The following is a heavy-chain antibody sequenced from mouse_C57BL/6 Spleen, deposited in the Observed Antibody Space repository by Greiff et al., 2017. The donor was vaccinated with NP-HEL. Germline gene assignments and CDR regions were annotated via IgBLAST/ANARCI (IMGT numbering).Heavy chain of an antibody. CDR2: IYPGDGDT. Sequence: QVQLQQSGAELVKPGASVKISCKASGYAFSSYWMNWVKQRPGKGLEWIGQIYPGDGDTNYNGKFKGKATLTADKSSSTAYMQLSSLTSEDSAVYFGARGGYYGSSYPSYWGQGTTLTVSS. CDR1: GYAFSSYW. D-gene: IGHD1-1*01. CDR3: ARGGYYGSSYPSY. V-gene: IGHV1-80*01. J-gene: IGHJ2*01.